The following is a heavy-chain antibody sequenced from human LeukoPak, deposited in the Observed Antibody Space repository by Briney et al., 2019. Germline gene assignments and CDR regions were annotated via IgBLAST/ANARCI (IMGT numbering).Heavy chain of an antibody. CDR1: GLTFGHNA. CDR3: AKGAPSSSSIFDF. V-gene: IGHV3-23*01. Sequence: PGGTLRLSCAASGLTFGHNAMAWVRQAPGKRLEWVSALSGSGGDTFYAGSVKGRFTISRDNSKNTLYLQLSSLRPDDTAVYYCAKGAPSSSSIFDFWGPGTLVTVSS. CDR2: LSGSGGDT. D-gene: IGHD6-6*01. J-gene: IGHJ4*02.